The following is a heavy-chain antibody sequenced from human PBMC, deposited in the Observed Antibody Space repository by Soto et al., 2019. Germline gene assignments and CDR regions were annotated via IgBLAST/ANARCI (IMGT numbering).Heavy chain of an antibody. J-gene: IGHJ4*02. CDR1: GGSISSYY. D-gene: IGHD4-17*01. CDR3: ARAYGDYVFDF. V-gene: IGHV4-59*01. Sequence: SETLSLTCTVSGGSISSYYWSWIRQPPGKGLEWIGYIYYSGSTNYNPSLKSRVTISVDTSKNHFSLKLSSVTATVTAVYYCARAYGDYVFDFWGQGTLVTVS. CDR2: IYYSGST.